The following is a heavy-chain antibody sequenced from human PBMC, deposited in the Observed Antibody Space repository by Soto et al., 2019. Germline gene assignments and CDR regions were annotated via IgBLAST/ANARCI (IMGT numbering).Heavy chain of an antibody. CDR3: ARSVTMVIDY. Sequence: ASETLSLTCTVSGGSISSYYWSWIRQPPGKGLEWIGYIYYSGSTNYNPSLKSRVTISVDTSKNQFSLKLSSVTAADTAVYYCARSVTMVIDYWGQGTLVTVSS. J-gene: IGHJ4*02. D-gene: IGHD3-10*01. CDR2: IYYSGST. CDR1: GGSISSYY. V-gene: IGHV4-59*01.